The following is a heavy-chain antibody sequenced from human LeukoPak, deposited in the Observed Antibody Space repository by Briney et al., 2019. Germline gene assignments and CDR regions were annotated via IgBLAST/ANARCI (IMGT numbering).Heavy chain of an antibody. CDR3: ARKSDSGNSRQADY. J-gene: IGHJ4*02. CDR2: ISIDGNTK. D-gene: IGHD3-10*01. V-gene: IGHV3-30*03. Sequence: SGGSLRLSCAASGFTFSSYGFHRVRQAPGKGLEWVAVISIDGNTKYYADSVKGRFTISRDNSKSTLSLQMDSLRPEDTAVYYCARKSDSGNSRQADYWGQGTLVTVSS. CDR1: GFTFSSYG.